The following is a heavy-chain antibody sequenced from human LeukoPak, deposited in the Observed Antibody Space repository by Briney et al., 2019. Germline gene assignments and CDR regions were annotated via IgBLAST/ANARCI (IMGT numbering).Heavy chain of an antibody. CDR2: IIPIFGTA. Sequence: ASVKVSCKASGGTFSSYTICWVRQAPGQGLEWMGGIIPIFGTANYAQKFQGRVTITANKSTSTAYMELSRLRSEDTAVYYCARDVSSNGNDGFDYWGQGTLVTVSS. CDR1: GGTFSSYT. V-gene: IGHV1-69*06. J-gene: IGHJ4*02. CDR3: ARDVSSNGNDGFDY. D-gene: IGHD1-1*01.